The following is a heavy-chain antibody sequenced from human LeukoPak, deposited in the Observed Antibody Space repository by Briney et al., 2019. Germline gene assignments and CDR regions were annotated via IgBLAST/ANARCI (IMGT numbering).Heavy chain of an antibody. D-gene: IGHD3-22*01. CDR2: IKQDGSEK. CDR1: GFTFSSYW. J-gene: IGHJ3*02. CDR3: ASLSYYYDYDAFDI. Sequence: GGSLRLSCAASGFTFSSYWMSWVRQAPGKGLEWVANIKQDGSEKYYVDSVKGRFTISRDNAKNSLYLQMNSLRAEDTAVYYCASLSYYYDYDAFDIWGQGTMVTVSS. V-gene: IGHV3-7*01.